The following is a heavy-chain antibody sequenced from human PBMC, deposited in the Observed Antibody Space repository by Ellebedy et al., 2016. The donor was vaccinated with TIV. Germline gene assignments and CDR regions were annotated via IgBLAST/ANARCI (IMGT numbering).Heavy chain of an antibody. Sequence: GESLKISCAASGFTVSTNYMSWVRQAPGKGLEGVSVLYSDDKTYYADYVKGRFTFSRDNSRNTVSLQMSGLRAEDTAIYYCVRSGHSDGYFAYWGQGTLVTVSS. CDR1: GFTVSTNY. D-gene: IGHD3-10*01. CDR3: VRSGHSDGYFAY. J-gene: IGHJ4*02. CDR2: LYSDDKT. V-gene: IGHV3-53*01.